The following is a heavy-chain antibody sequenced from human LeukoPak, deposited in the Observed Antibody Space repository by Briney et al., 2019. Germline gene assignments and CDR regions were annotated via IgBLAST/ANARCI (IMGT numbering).Heavy chain of an antibody. J-gene: IGHJ4*02. V-gene: IGHV4-4*07. CDR3: ARDSRGGGPDFDY. CDR2: IYSSGST. Sequence: SETLSLTCTVSGGSISANYWIWMRQSAGKGLEYIGRIYSSGSTNYNPSLKSRVTISIDSSRTQFSLKLSSVTAADTAVYYCARDSRGGGPDFDYWGQGTLVTVSS. CDR1: GGSISANY. D-gene: IGHD3-16*01.